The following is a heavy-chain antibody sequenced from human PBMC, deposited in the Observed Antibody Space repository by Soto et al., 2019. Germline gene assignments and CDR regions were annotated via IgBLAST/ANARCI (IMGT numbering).Heavy chain of an antibody. CDR2: IIPIFGTA. CDR1: GGTFSSYS. V-gene: IGHV1-69*13. J-gene: IGHJ4*02. CDR3: AIEYSSSPPYYPIGY. Sequence: SVKVSCTASGGTFSSYSISWVRQAPGQGLEWMGGIIPIFGTANYAQKFQGRVTITADESTSTAYMELSSLRSEDTAVYYCAIEYSSSPPYYPIGYWGQGTLVTVSS. D-gene: IGHD6-6*01.